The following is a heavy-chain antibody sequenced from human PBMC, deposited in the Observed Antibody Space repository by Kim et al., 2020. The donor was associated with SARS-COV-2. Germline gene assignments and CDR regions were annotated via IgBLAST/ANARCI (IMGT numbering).Heavy chain of an antibody. CDR1: GFTVSSNY. CDR3: ARVSGGYYIDY. D-gene: IGHD3-22*01. J-gene: IGHJ4*02. CDR2: IYSGGST. Sequence: GGSLRLSCAASGFTVSSNYMSWVRQAPGKGLEWVSVIYSGGSTYYADSVKGRFTISRDNSKNTLYLQMNSLRAEDTAVYYCARVSGGYYIDYWGQGTLVTVSS. V-gene: IGHV3-66*02.